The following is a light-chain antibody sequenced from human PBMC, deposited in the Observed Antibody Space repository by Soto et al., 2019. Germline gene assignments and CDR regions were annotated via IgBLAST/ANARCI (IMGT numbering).Light chain of an antibody. CDR3: QQSNSLFAT. CDR2: AAS. CDR1: QNINTF. V-gene: IGKV1-39*01. J-gene: IGKJ4*01. Sequence: DIQMTQSPSSLSASIGDRVTITCRASQNINTFLNWYQQKPGKAPKLLIYAASSLQSGVSSRFSGSGSGTDFTLTIRGLEPEDFASYYCQQSNSLFATFGGGTKVEIK.